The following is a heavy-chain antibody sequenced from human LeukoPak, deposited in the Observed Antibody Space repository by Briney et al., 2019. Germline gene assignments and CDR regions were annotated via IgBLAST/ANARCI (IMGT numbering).Heavy chain of an antibody. CDR3: ARDGIEGVTVLDY. Sequence: PGGSLRLSCAASGFTLSSSWMTWVRQAPGKGLEWVANIKEDGGQKYYMDSVKGRFTISRDNAKNSLYLQMNSLRAEDTAVYYCARDGIEGVTVLDYWGQGTLVTVSS. V-gene: IGHV3-7*01. D-gene: IGHD1-26*01. CDR1: GFTLSSSW. CDR2: IKEDGGQK. J-gene: IGHJ4*02.